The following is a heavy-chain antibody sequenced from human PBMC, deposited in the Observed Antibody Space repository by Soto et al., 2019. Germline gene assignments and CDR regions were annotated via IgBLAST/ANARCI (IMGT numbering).Heavy chain of an antibody. CDR3: ARRPGISGISDAFDI. J-gene: IGHJ3*02. V-gene: IGHV5-51*01. Sequence: PGESLKISCKGSGYSFPVYWIGWVLQMPGKGLEWMGVIYPGDSDIRYSPSFQGQVTISADKSISTAYLQWSSLKASDTAMYYCARRPGISGISDAFDIWGQGTMVTVSS. D-gene: IGHD1-20*01. CDR2: IYPGDSDI. CDR1: GYSFPVYW.